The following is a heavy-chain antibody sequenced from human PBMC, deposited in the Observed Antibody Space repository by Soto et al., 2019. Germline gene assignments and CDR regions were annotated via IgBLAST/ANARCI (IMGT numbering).Heavy chain of an antibody. CDR2: ISSSGSTI. CDR1: GFTFSDYY. V-gene: IGHV3-11*01. D-gene: IGHD3-22*01. Sequence: VGSLRLSGAASGFTFSDYYMSWIRQAPGKGLEWVSYISSSGSTIYYADSVKGRFTISRDNAKNSLYLQMNSLRAEDTAVYYCARDHNYYDSNYYYYGMDVWGQGTTVTVSS. J-gene: IGHJ6*02. CDR3: ARDHNYYDSNYYYYGMDV.